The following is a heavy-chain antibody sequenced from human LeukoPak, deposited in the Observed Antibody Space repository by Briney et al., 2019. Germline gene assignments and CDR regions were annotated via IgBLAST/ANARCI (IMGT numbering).Heavy chain of an antibody. CDR1: GGSVSSDY. V-gene: IGHV4-59*08. J-gene: IGHJ4*02. D-gene: IGHD4-17*01. CDR3: VRRSTYGFFDY. CDR2: IHNNGNT. Sequence: ASETLSLTCTVSGGSVSSDYWNWIRQPPGKGLEWIGYIHNNGNTNDNPSLKSRVTISMDASKNQFSLRLSSVTAADTALYYCVRRSTYGFFDYWGQGTLVTVSS.